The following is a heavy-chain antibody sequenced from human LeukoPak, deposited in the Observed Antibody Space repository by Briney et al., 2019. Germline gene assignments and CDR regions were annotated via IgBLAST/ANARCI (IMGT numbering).Heavy chain of an antibody. Sequence: SVKVSCKASGGTFSSYTISWVRQAPGQGLEWMGRIIPILGIANYAQKFQGRVTITADKSTSTAYMELSSLRSEDTAVHYCARDPSTTYYDILTGFDPWGQGTLVTVSS. V-gene: IGHV1-69*04. J-gene: IGHJ5*02. D-gene: IGHD3-9*01. CDR3: ARDPSTTYYDILTGFDP. CDR1: GGTFSSYT. CDR2: IIPILGIA.